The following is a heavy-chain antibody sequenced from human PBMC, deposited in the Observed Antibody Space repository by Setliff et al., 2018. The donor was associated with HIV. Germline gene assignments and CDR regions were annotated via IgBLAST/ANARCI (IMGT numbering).Heavy chain of an antibody. CDR2: ISSDGSDK. V-gene: IGHV3-30*01. CDR3: SRHLGYCSTTNSC. D-gene: IGHD2-2*03. Sequence: GGSLRLSCAASGFAFRNYLFHWVRQAPGKGLEWVAIISSDGSDKNYADSVKGRFTVSRDNSKNTLYLQMNSLRSEDTAVYYCSRHLGYCSTTNSCWGQGTPVTVSS. J-gene: IGHJ4*02. CDR1: GFAFRNYL.